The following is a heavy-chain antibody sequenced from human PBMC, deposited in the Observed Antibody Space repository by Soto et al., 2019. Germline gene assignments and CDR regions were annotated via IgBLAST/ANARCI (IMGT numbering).Heavy chain of an antibody. CDR1: GYSFTNYW. J-gene: IGHJ4*02. D-gene: IGHD3-10*01. CDR3: ARHEFTFGCCDY. CDR2: IDPNDFYT. Sequence: EVQLVHSGAEVKKPGESLRISCKGSGYSFTNYWISWVRQMPGKGLEWMGRIDPNDFYTNYSPSFQGHVTISVDRSTSTAYLQWSLLKASDTAVYFFARHEFTFGCCDYWGQGTLVTVSS. V-gene: IGHV5-10-1*01.